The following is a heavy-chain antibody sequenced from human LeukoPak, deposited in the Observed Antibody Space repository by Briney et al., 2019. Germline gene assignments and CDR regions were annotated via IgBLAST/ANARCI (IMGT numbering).Heavy chain of an antibody. J-gene: IGHJ6*02. CDR3: ARGISEWFSDYYYYGMDV. Sequence: VQPGRSLRLSCAASGFTFSSYAMHWVRQAPGKGLEWVAVISYDGSNKYYADSVKGRFTISRDNSKNTLYLQMNSLRAEDTAVYYCARGISEWFSDYYYYGMDVWGQGTTVTVSS. CDR2: ISYDGSNK. D-gene: IGHD3-3*01. V-gene: IGHV3-30*14. CDR1: GFTFSSYA.